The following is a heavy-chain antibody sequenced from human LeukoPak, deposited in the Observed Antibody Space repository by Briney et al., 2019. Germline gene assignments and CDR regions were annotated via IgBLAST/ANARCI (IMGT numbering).Heavy chain of an antibody. V-gene: IGHV3-21*06. CDR2: ISASGDYI. J-gene: IGHJ4*02. CDR3: AREKWELLAFDY. Sequence: NPGGSLRLSCAASEFTFSHYTMNWVRQAPGKGLEWVSSISASGDYIYYADSVKGRFTISRDNAMNSLFLQINSLRAEDTAVYYCAREKWELLAFDYWGQGTLVTVSS. CDR1: EFTFSHYT. D-gene: IGHD1-26*01.